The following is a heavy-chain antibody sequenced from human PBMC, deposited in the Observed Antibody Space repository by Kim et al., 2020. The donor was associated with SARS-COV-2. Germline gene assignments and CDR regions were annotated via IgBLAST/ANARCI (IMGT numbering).Heavy chain of an antibody. D-gene: IGHD2-15*01. V-gene: IGHV1-46*01. J-gene: IGHJ6*02. CDR2: INPSGVST. CDR1: RHTFTNYY. CDR3: AGGGMDV. Sequence: ASVKVSCKASRHTFTNYYIHWVRHAPGQGLEWMGMINPSGVSTSHAQNFPGRVTITRVPSTSTVYMVLSSLRSEDTAVYYCAGGGMDVWGQGTTVPVS.